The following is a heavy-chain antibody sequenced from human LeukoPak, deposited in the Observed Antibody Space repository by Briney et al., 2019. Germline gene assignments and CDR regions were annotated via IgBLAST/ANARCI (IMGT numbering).Heavy chain of an antibody. Sequence: SVKVSCKASGGTFSSYAISWVRQAPGQGLEWMGGIIPIFGTANYAQKFQGRVTITTDESTSTAYMELSSLRSEDTAVYYCAIASRGNDTLTGHDYWGQGTLVTVSS. CDR1: GGTFSSYA. CDR3: AIASRGNDTLTGHDY. V-gene: IGHV1-69*05. J-gene: IGHJ4*02. CDR2: IIPIFGTA. D-gene: IGHD3-9*01.